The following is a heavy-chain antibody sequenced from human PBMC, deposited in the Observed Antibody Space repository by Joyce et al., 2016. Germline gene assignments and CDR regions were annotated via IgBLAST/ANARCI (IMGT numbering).Heavy chain of an antibody. J-gene: IGHJ4*02. CDR3: AADVAEVGFGELDH. CDR2: IKSKTSGETT. Sequence: EVQVAEYGGGLVKPGGSLRLYCAASGFPFNGAWMTWVRQAPGKGLEWVGRIKSKTSGETTEYAAPVKGRFTISRDDSKNTVSLQMNGLRTEDTAMYFCAADVAEVGFGELDHWGQGTLVTVSS. D-gene: IGHD3-10*01. CDR1: GFPFNGAW. V-gene: IGHV3-15*01.